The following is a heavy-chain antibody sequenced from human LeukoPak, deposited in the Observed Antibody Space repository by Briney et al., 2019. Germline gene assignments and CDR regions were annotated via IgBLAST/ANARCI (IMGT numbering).Heavy chain of an antibody. CDR3: ARETQGCGGDCYYYYFDY. CDR2: ISAYNGNT. D-gene: IGHD2-21*01. CDR1: GYTFTSYG. J-gene: IGHJ4*02. V-gene: IGHV1-18*01. Sequence: ASVKVSCKASGYTFTSYGISWVRQAPGQGLEWMGWISAYNGNTNYAQKFQGRVTMTTDTSTSTAYMELRSLRSDDTAVYYCARETQGCGGDCYYYYFDYWGQGTLVTVSS.